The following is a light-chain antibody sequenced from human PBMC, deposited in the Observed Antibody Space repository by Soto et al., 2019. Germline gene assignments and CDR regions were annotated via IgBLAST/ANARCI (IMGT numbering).Light chain of an antibody. CDR3: QQYKDWPPIT. V-gene: IGKV3-15*01. Sequence: ETGMTQSPATLSVSPGERATLSCRASQNVTTRLAWYQQKPGQGPRLLVYGASTRATGIPPRFSGSGSGTEFTLTISGLQSEDFAVYYCQQYKDWPPITFGPGTRVDFK. CDR2: GAS. CDR1: QNVTTR. J-gene: IGKJ3*01.